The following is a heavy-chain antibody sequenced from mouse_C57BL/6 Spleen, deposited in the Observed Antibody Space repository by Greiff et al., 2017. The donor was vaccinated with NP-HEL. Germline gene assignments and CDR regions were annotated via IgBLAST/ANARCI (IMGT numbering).Heavy chain of an antibody. CDR2: IDPSDSYT. D-gene: IGHD1-1*02. Sequence: VQLQQPGAELVKPGASVKLSCKASGYTFTSYWMQWVKQRPGQGLEWIGEIDPSDSYTNYNQKFKGKATLTVDTSSSTAYMQLSSLTSEDSAVYYCARSHYGRAMDYWGQGTSVTVSS. J-gene: IGHJ4*01. V-gene: IGHV1-50*01. CDR3: ARSHYGRAMDY. CDR1: GYTFTSYW.